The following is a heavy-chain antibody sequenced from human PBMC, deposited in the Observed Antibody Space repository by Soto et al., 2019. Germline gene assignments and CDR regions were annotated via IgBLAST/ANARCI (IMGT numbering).Heavy chain of an antibody. D-gene: IGHD2-15*01. CDR1: GYTFTSYG. CDR3: ACFAGGSYNAYCFYYGMDV. CDR2: ISDYNGNT. J-gene: IGHJ6*02. V-gene: IGHV1-18*04. Sequence: ASVKVSCKASGYTFTSYGISWVRQPPGQGLDWMGWISDYNGNTKYAQDLQRGDTMTTDTSTSTAYMELRSLRSDDTAVYYCACFAGGSYNAYCFYYGMDVWGQGTTVTVSS.